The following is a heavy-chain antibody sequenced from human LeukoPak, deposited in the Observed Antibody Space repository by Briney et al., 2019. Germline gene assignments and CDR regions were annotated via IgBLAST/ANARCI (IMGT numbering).Heavy chain of an antibody. Sequence: GGSLRLSCAASGFTFSSYGMHWVRQAPGKGLEWVAVISYDGSNKYYADSVKGRFTISRDNSKNTLYLQMNSLRAEDTAVYYCAKVPSSSSNVYWGQGTLVTVSS. V-gene: IGHV3-30*18. J-gene: IGHJ4*02. CDR2: ISYDGSNK. CDR1: GFTFSSYG. D-gene: IGHD6-6*01. CDR3: AKVPSSSSNVY.